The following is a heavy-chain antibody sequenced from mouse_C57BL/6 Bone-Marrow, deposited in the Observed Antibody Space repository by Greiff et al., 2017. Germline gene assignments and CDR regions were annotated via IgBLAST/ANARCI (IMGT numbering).Heavy chain of an antibody. D-gene: IGHD2-3*01. V-gene: IGHV5-6*02. CDR2: ISSGGSYT. CDR1: GFTFSSYG. CDR3: ARHWLLDY. Sequence: DVKLVESGGDLVKPGGSLKLSCAASGFTFSSYGMSWVRQTPDKRLGWVATISSGGSYTYYPDSVKGRFTISRDNAKNTLYLQMSSLKSEDTAMYYCARHWLLDYWGQGTTLTVSS. J-gene: IGHJ2*01.